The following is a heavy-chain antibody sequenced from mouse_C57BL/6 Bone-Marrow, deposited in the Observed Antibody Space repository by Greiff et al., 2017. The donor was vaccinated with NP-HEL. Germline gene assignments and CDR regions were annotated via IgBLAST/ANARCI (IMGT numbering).Heavy chain of an antibody. D-gene: IGHD1-1*02. CDR2: IRNKANGYTT. J-gene: IGHJ4*01. Sequence: VQLKESGGGLVQPGGSLSLSCAASGFTFTDYYMSWVRQPPGKALEWLGFIRNKANGYTTEYSASVKGRFTISRDNSQSILYLQMNALRAEDSATYYCARSGSGYAMDYWGQGTSVTVSS. CDR1: GFTFTDYY. V-gene: IGHV7-3*01. CDR3: ARSGSGYAMDY.